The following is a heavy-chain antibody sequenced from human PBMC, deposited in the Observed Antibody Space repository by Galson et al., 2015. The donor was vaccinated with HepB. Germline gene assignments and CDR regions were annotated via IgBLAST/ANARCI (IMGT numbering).Heavy chain of an antibody. Sequence: TLSLTCTVSGGSISSYYWSWIRQPPGKGLEWIGYIYYSGSTNYNPSLKSRVTISVDTSKNQFSLKLSSVTAADTAVYYCASLPYYDFWSGYSTGYYYYYMDVWGKGTTVTVSS. CDR2: IYYSGST. D-gene: IGHD3-3*01. J-gene: IGHJ6*03. CDR3: ASLPYYDFWSGYSTGYYYYYMDV. V-gene: IGHV4-59*01. CDR1: GGSISSYY.